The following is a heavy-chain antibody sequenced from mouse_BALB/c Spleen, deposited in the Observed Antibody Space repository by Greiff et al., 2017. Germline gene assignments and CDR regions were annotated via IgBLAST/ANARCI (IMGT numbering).Heavy chain of an antibody. J-gene: IGHJ3*01. CDR3: ARGTTVGPWFAY. CDR1: GYTFTDYV. CDR2: IYPGSGST. Sequence: VNLVESGPELVKPGASVKMSCKASGYTFTDYVISWVKQRTGQGLEWIGEIYPGSGSTYYNEKFKGKATLTADKSSNTAYMQLSSLTSEDSAVYFCARGTTVGPWFAYWGQGTLVTVSA. D-gene: IGHD1-1*01. V-gene: IGHV1-77*01.